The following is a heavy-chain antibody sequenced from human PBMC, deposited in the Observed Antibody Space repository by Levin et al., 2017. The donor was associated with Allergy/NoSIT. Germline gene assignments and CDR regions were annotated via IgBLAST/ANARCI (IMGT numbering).Heavy chain of an antibody. Sequence: PGGSLRLSCAASGFIFSDYAMSWVRQAPGRGLEWVSMIGSSDGKTYYADSLKGRFTISRDNSKTTVYLQMNNLRAEDTAVYYCAEVRRYFDWSENDYWGRGVLVTVSS. CDR2: IGSSDGKT. V-gene: IGHV3-23*01. D-gene: IGHD3-9*01. CDR3: AEVRRYFDWSENDY. CDR1: GFIFSDYA. J-gene: IGHJ4*02.